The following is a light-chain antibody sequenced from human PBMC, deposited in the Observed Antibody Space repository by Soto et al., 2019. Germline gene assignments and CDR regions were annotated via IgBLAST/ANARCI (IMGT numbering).Light chain of an antibody. CDR3: AAWDDSLGAYV. J-gene: IGLJ1*01. V-gene: IGLV2-14*01. CDR1: SSDVGAYTY. CDR2: EVS. Sequence: QSALTQPASVSGSPGQSITISCTGTSSDVGAYTYVSWYQQHPGRAPKLMIYEVSNRPSGVSNRFSGSKSGNTASLAIGGLQSEDGADYYCAAWDDSLGAYVFGTGTKVTVL.